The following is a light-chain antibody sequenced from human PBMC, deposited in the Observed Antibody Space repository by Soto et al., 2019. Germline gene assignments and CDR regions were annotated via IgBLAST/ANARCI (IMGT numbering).Light chain of an antibody. Sequence: QSVRTQPASVSGSPGQSITISCTGTSSDVGGYNYVSWYQQHPGKAPKLMIYEVSNRPSGVSNHFSGSKSANTASLTISGLQAEDEADYYCSSYTSSSTLVFGTGTKVTVL. J-gene: IGLJ1*01. V-gene: IGLV2-14*01. CDR3: SSYTSSSTLV. CDR2: EVS. CDR1: SSDVGGYNY.